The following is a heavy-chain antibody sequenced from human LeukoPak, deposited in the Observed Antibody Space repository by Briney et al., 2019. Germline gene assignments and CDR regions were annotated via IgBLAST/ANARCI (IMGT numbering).Heavy chain of an antibody. J-gene: IGHJ5*02. CDR2: ISAYNGNT. Sequence: ASVKVSCKASGYTFTSYGISWVRQAPGQGLEWMGWISAYNGNTNYAQKLQGRVTMTTDTSTSTAYMELGSLRSDDTAVYYCAREGSPITYDYVWGSYRSSWFDPWGRGTLVTVSS. CDR1: GYTFTSYG. V-gene: IGHV1-18*01. D-gene: IGHD3-16*02. CDR3: AREGSPITYDYVWGSYRSSWFDP.